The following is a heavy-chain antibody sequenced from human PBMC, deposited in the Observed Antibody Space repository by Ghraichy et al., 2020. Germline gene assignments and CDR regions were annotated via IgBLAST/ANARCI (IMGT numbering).Heavy chain of an antibody. J-gene: IGHJ4*02. V-gene: IGHV4-34*01. Sequence: SQTLSLTCAVYGGSFSGYYWSWIRQPPGKGLEWIGEINHSGSTNYNPSLKSRVTISVDTSKNQFSLKLSSVTAADTAVYYCARGKSYDYVWGSYRSTMYYFDYWGQGTLVTVSS. CDR1: GGSFSGYY. D-gene: IGHD3-16*02. CDR2: INHSGST. CDR3: ARGKSYDYVWGSYRSTMYYFDY.